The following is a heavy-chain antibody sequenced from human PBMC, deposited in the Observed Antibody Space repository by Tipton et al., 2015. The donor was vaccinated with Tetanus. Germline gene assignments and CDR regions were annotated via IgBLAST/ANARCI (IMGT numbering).Heavy chain of an antibody. CDR2: IYYSGGT. CDR3: ASSHYDFWSGYLNWFDP. V-gene: IGHV4-59*01. J-gene: IGHJ5*02. Sequence: TLSLTCTVSGGSISSYYWSWIRQPPGKGLEWIGYIYYSGGTNYNPSLKSRVTISVDTSKNQFSLRLSSLTAADTAVYYCASSHYDFWSGYLNWFDPWGQGTLVTVSS. D-gene: IGHD3-3*01. CDR1: GGSISSYY.